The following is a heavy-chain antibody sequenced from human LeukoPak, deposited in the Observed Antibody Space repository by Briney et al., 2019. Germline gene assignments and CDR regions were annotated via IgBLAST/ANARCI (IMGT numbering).Heavy chain of an antibody. V-gene: IGHV3-11*01. J-gene: IGHJ3*02. CDR2: ISSSGSTI. D-gene: IGHD6-19*01. Sequence: SGGSLRLSCAASGFTFSDYYMSWIRQAPGKGLEWVSYISSSGSTIYYADSVKGRFTISRDNAKNSLYLQMNSLRAEDTAVYYCARVSGYSSGKDAFDIWGQGTMVTVSS. CDR1: GFTFSDYY. CDR3: ARVSGYSSGKDAFDI.